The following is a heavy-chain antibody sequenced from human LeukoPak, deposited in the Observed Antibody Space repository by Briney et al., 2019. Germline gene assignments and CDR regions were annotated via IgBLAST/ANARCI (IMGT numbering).Heavy chain of an antibody. CDR3: ARDPYSGNYGNYYYYYMDV. CDR2: ITSSGTYI. J-gene: IGHJ6*03. D-gene: IGHD1-26*01. Sequence: GGSLRLSCAASGFTFSNYNMNWVRQAPGKALEWVSSITSSGTYIFYADSVKGRFTISRDNAKNSLYLQMNSLGPEDTAVYYCARDPYSGNYGNYYYYYMDVWGKGTTVTISS. V-gene: IGHV3-21*01. CDR1: GFTFSNYN.